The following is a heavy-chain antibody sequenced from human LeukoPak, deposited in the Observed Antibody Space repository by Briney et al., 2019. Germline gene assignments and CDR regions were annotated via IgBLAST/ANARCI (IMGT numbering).Heavy chain of an antibody. J-gene: IGHJ4*02. V-gene: IGHV3-9*01. D-gene: IGHD3-22*01. CDR2: ISWNSGSI. CDR3: AKDIGVGDSSGYYYPSFDY. CDR1: GFTFNSYS. Sequence: PGGSLRLSCAASGFTFNSYSMNWVRQAPGKGLEWVSGISWNSGSIGYADSVKGRFTISRDNAKNSLYLQMNSLRAEDTALYYCAKDIGVGDSSGYYYPSFDYWGQGTLVTVSS.